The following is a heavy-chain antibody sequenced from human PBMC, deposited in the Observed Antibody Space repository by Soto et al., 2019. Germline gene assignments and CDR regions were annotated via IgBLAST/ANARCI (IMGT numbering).Heavy chain of an antibody. D-gene: IGHD1-26*01. CDR3: TRAAFGSYSTFDS. J-gene: IGHJ4*02. CDR1: GGSISSYY. V-gene: IGHV4-59*01. CDR2: LYSSGST. Sequence: SETLSLTCTVSGGSISSYYWSWIRQPPGKGLEWIGYLYSSGSTNYNPSLGSRVTISVDTSKNQFSLKLTSVTAADTAVYYCTRAAFGSYSTFDSWGQGTLVTVSS.